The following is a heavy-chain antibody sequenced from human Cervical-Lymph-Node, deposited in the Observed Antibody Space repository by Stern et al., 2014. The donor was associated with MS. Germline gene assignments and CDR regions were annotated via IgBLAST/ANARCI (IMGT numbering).Heavy chain of an antibody. V-gene: IGHV1-69*01. Sequence: QLVQSGAEVKKPGSSVKVSCKASGGTFSSYTISWVRQAPGQGLEWMGGIIPLFGPANYAQKFLGRVTITADEYTSTAYMELSSLRSEDTAVYYCAREFNYDSSGYYFYYWGRGTLVTVSS. CDR3: AREFNYDSSGYYFYY. CDR1: GGTFSSYT. D-gene: IGHD3-22*01. J-gene: IGHJ4*02. CDR2: IIPLFGPA.